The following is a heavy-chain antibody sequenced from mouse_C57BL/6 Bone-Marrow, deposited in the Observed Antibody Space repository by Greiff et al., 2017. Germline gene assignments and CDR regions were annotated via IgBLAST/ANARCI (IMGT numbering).Heavy chain of an antibody. CDR1: CYTFTDHT. CDR2: IYPRDGCT. D-gene: IGHD1-1*01. CDR3: ARDYDGSSHWFAY. Sequence: QVQLQQSDAELVQPGASVKMSCKVSCYTFTDHTIHWMKQRPEQGLEWIGYIYPRDGCTTYNEKFKGKATLTADKSSSTAYMQLNSLTSEDAAVYFCARDYDGSSHWFAYWGHGALVTVSA. J-gene: IGHJ3*01. V-gene: IGHV1-78*01.